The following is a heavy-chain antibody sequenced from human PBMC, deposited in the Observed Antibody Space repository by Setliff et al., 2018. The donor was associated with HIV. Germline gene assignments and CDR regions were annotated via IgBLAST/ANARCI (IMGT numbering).Heavy chain of an antibody. Sequence: PSETLSLTCTVSGGSISSHYWSWIRQAPGKGLEWIGTMYFRGNARNSPSLESRVSISVDTSKNPFSLRLSSVTAADTAVYYCARGHTWNYYGGDYFDYWGQGSLVTVSS. CDR2: MYFRGNA. D-gene: IGHD1-7*01. V-gene: IGHV4-59*11. CDR3: ARGHTWNYYGGDYFDY. CDR1: GGSISSHY. J-gene: IGHJ4*02.